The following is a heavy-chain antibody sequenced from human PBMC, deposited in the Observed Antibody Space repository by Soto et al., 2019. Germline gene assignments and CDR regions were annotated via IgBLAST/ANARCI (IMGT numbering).Heavy chain of an antibody. D-gene: IGHD5-18*01. J-gene: IGHJ4*02. CDR3: ARGGGYSYGHFDY. V-gene: IGHV3-74*01. CDR1: GFTFSGYW. CDR2: ISGDGSST. Sequence: GGSLRLSCAASGFTFSGYWMHCVRQAPGKGLVWVSRISGDGSSTSYADSVQGRFTISRDNARNTLYLQMNSLRAEDTAVFYCARGGGYSYGHFDYWGQGTLVTVSS.